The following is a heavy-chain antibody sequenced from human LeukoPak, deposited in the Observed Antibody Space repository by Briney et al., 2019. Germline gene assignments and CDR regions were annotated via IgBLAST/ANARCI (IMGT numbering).Heavy chain of an antibody. V-gene: IGHV1-69*05. CDR3: ASFGGGSPLFHP. J-gene: IGHJ5*02. CDR2: IIPIFGTA. CDR1: GGTFSSYA. Sequence: ASVKVSCKASGGTFSSYAISWVRQAPGQGLEWMGGIIPIFGTANYAQKFQGRVTITTDESTSTAYMELSSLRSEDTAVYYCASFGGGSPLFHPWGQGTLVTVSS. D-gene: IGHD3-16*01.